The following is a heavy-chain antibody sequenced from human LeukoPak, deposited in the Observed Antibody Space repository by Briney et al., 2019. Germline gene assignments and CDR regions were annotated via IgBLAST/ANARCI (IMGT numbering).Heavy chain of an antibody. D-gene: IGHD2-2*01. CDR3: ARKASIRGGFH. J-gene: IGHJ4*02. CDR1: GFTFSSYS. CDR2: IPYDGSNK. Sequence: GGSLRLSCAASGFTFSSYSMNWVRQAPGKGLEWVAVIPYDGSNKYYADSVKGRFTISRDNSKNTLYLQMNSLRAEDTAVYYCARKASIRGGFHWGQGTLVTVSS. V-gene: IGHV3-30*03.